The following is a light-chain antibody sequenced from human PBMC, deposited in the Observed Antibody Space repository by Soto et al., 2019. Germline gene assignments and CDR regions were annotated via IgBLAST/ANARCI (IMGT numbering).Light chain of an antibody. J-gene: IGKJ1*01. CDR3: QQYGSSQT. Sequence: EIVMTQSPATLSVSPGERATLSCRAGQTIYSNVAWYQQRPGQAPRLLIYRASSRATGIPDRFSGSGSGTDFTLTISRLEPEDFAVYYCQQYGSSQTFGQGTKVDIK. V-gene: IGKV3-20*01. CDR1: QTIYSN. CDR2: RAS.